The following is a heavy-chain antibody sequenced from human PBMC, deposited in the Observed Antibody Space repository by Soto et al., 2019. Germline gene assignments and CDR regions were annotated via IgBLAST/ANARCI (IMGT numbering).Heavy chain of an antibody. V-gene: IGHV3-21*01. J-gene: IGHJ3*01. CDR2: ISSSGSFT. CDR1: GFSFNSYT. CDR3: STSGSGWYGVDFDV. Sequence: GGSLRLSCTASGFSFNSYTMNWLRQAPGKGLEWVSSISSSGSFTDYADSVRGRFTISRDNAKNSLYLQMTSLSAEDTAVYYCSTSGSGWYGVDFDVWGQGTKVTVSS. D-gene: IGHD6-19*01.